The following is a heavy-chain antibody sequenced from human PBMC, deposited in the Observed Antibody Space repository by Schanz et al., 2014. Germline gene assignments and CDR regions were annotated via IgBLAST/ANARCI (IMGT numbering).Heavy chain of an antibody. Sequence: EEQLLQSGGGLVQPGGSLRLSCAASGFTFGSYGMSWVRQGPGKGLEWVSGISGGGGSTYYADSVKGRFTMSRDNSKNTLYLQMNSLRAEDTAVYYCARANYRRKINFDYWGRGTLVTVSS. CDR3: ARANYRRKINFDY. J-gene: IGHJ4*02. CDR1: GFTFGSYG. CDR2: ISGGGGST. D-gene: IGHD3-10*01. V-gene: IGHV3-23*01.